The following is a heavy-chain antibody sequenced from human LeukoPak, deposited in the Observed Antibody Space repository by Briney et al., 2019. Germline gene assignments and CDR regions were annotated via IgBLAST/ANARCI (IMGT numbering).Heavy chain of an antibody. D-gene: IGHD2-2*01. J-gene: IGHJ4*02. CDR2: ISYDGSNK. CDR1: GFTFSSYA. V-gene: IGHV3-30-3*01. Sequence: PGRSLRLSCAASGFTFSSYAMHWVRQAPGKGLEWVAVISYDGSNKYYADSVKGRFTISRDNAKNSLSLQLNSLRADDTAVYYCAREPCSTTNCRIFDYWGQGTLVTVSS. CDR3: AREPCSTTNCRIFDY.